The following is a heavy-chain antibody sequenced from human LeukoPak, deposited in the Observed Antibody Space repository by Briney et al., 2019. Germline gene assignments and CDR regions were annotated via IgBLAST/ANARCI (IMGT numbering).Heavy chain of an antibody. CDR1: GFTLRKYA. J-gene: IGHJ3*02. V-gene: IGHV3-64*01. CDR3: ARGDTSLGGAFDI. D-gene: IGHD3-16*01. Sequence: GGSLRLSCEASGFTLRKYAIHWVRQAPGKGLEYVSSISGDGGTTSYSKSVKGRLTISRDNSKSTVYLQMGGLKSEDMSLYFCARGDTSLGGAFDIWGQGTRVTVSA. CDR2: ISGDGGTT.